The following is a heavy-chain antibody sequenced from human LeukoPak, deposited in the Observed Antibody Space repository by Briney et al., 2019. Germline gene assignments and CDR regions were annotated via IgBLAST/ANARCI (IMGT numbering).Heavy chain of an antibody. J-gene: IGHJ3*02. D-gene: IGHD1-26*01. CDR2: IYYSGST. CDR1: GGSISSSSYY. CDR3: ARYSGNYQDAFDI. V-gene: IGHV4-39*07. Sequence: PSETLSLTCTVSGGSISSSSYYWGWIRQPPGKGLEWIGSIYYSGSTYYNPSLKSRVTISVDTSKNQFSLKLNSVTAADTAMYYCARYSGNYQDAFDIWGQGTMVTVSS.